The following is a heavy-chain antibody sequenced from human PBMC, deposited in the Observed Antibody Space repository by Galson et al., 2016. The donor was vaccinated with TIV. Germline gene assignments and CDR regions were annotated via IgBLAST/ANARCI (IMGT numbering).Heavy chain of an antibody. V-gene: IGHV1-24*01. J-gene: IGHJ4*02. D-gene: IGHD2/OR15-2a*01. CDR1: GNSLNELV. Sequence: SVKVSCKVSGNSLNELVIHRVRPAPGKGLEWMGGFDPEVSKTVYAQMLQGRVTMAADTSRNTAYMELGSLRFEDTAVYYCATAAWFPGLSLDNWGQGTLVTVSS. CDR2: FDPEVSKT. CDR3: ATAAWFPGLSLDN.